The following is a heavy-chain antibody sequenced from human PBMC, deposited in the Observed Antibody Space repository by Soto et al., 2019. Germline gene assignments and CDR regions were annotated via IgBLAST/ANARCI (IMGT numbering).Heavy chain of an antibody. Sequence: QVHLVQSGAEVKKPGSSVKVSCKVSGGTFSTYAISWVRQAPGQGLEWMGGIIPVFRAPDYAQKFQGRVTSNADESATTAYMELNGLGSEDTAGYYCARDKDRLRLGGNYYYSTDVWGQGTTVTVSS. V-gene: IGHV1-69*12. J-gene: IGHJ6*02. CDR1: GGTFSTYA. CDR3: ARDKDRLRLGGNYYYSTDV. D-gene: IGHD5-12*01. CDR2: IIPVFRAP.